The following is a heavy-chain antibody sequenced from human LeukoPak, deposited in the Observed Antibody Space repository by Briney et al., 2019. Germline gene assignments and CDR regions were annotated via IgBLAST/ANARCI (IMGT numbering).Heavy chain of an antibody. Sequence: GGSLRLSCGASGFTVSSNYMSWVRQAPGKGLEWVSVIYSGGSTYYADSVKGRSTISRDNSKNTLYLQMNSLRAEDTAVYYCASSIFGVMEYYFDYWGQGTLVTVSS. J-gene: IGHJ4*02. D-gene: IGHD3-3*02. CDR1: GFTVSSNY. CDR3: ASSIFGVMEYYFDY. CDR2: IYSGGST. V-gene: IGHV3-53*01.